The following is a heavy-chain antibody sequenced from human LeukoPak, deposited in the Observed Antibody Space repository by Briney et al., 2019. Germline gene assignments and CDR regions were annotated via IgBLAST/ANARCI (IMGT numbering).Heavy chain of an antibody. Sequence: NPSETLSLTCTVSGGSISSSSYYWGWIRQPPGKGLEWIGSIYYSGSTYYNPSLKSRVTISVDTSKNQFSLKLSSVTAADTAVYYCARLRALAGYSSGYDAFDIWGQATMVTVSS. V-gene: IGHV4-39*01. J-gene: IGHJ3*02. CDR2: IYYSGST. D-gene: IGHD6-19*01. CDR1: GGSISSSSYY. CDR3: ARLRALAGYSSGYDAFDI.